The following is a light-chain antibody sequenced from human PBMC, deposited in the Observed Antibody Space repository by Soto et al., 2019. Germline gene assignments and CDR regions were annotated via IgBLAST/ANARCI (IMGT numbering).Light chain of an antibody. CDR1: SSDVAAHNF. CDR3: SSNTTSNTVV. J-gene: IGLJ2*01. CDR2: DVT. V-gene: IGLV2-14*03. Sequence: QSALTQPASVSESPGQSITISCTGSSSDVAAHNFVSWYQHHPDKAPKLIIYDVTNRPSGVSNRFSGSKSGTTASLTISGLQAEDEADYYCSSNTTSNTVVFGGGTKLTVL.